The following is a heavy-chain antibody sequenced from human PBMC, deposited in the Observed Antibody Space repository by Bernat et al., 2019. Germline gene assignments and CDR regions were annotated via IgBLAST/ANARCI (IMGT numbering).Heavy chain of an antibody. V-gene: IGHV1-18*01. CDR3: ARAIIYYDILTVILGFDY. CDR1: GYTFTSYG. D-gene: IGHD3-9*01. J-gene: IGHJ4*02. Sequence: QVQLVQSGAEVKKPGASVKVSCKASGYTFTSYGISWVRQAPGHGLAWLGWISAYNGNTNYAQKLQGRVTMTTDTSTSTAYMELRSLRSDDTAVYYCARAIIYYDILTVILGFDYWGQGTLVTVSS. CDR2: ISAYNGNT.